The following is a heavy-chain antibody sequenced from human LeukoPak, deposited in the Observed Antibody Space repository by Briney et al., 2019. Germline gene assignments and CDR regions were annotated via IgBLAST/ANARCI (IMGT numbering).Heavy chain of an antibody. CDR2: INHSGST. Sequence: SETLSLTCAVYGGSFSGYYWSWIRQPPGKGLEWIGEINHSGSTNYNPSLKSRVTISVDKSKNQFSLKLSSVTAADTAVYYCATEIAVAGTAVHWGQGTLVTVSS. J-gene: IGHJ4*02. CDR1: GGSFSGYY. D-gene: IGHD6-19*01. CDR3: ATEIAVAGTAVH. V-gene: IGHV4-34*01.